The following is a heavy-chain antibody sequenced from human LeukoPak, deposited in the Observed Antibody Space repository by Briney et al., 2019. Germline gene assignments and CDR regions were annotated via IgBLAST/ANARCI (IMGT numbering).Heavy chain of an antibody. Sequence: PGGSLRLSCAASGFTLDDYGMSWVRQAPGNGLEWVSGINWNGGSTGYADSVKGRFTISRDNAKNSLYLQMNSLRAEDTALYYCARNSGSFKDLDAFDIWGQGTMVTVSS. CDR2: INWNGGST. J-gene: IGHJ3*02. CDR3: ARNSGSFKDLDAFDI. V-gene: IGHV3-20*04. D-gene: IGHD1-26*01. CDR1: GFTLDDYG.